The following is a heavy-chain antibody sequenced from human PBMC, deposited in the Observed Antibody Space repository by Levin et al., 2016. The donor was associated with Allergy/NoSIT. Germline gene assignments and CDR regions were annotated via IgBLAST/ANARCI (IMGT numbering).Heavy chain of an antibody. Sequence: WIRQPPGKGLEWIGSIYYSGNTYYNPSLKSRVTISVDTSKNQFSLKLRSVTAADTAVYYCAKYYDFWSGQYYFDYWGQGTLVTVSS. J-gene: IGHJ4*02. V-gene: IGHV4-39*01. CDR3: AKYYDFWSGQYYFDY. CDR2: IYYSGNT. D-gene: IGHD3-3*01.